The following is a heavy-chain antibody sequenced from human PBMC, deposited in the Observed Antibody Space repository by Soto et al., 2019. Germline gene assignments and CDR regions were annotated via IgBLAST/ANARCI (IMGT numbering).Heavy chain of an antibody. CDR2: ITASGDIE. V-gene: IGHV3-23*01. D-gene: IGHD5-12*01. CDR1: GFTFSNYV. J-gene: IGHJ5*02. Sequence: EVQLLESGGGLVQPGGSLRLSCTASGFTFSNYVMTWVRQAPGKGLDWVSSITASGDIEAYAPSVRGRFTISRDISKDTLSLQMSRLRGEEPGAYYCAKGSSREGYTWGQGALVTVS. CDR3: AKGSSREGYT.